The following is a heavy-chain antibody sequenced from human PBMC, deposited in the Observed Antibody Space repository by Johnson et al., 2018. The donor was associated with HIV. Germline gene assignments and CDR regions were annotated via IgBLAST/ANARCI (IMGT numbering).Heavy chain of an antibody. CDR2: IKQDGSEK. Sequence: VQLVESGGGLVQPGRSLRLSCAASGFTFSDYWMSWVRQAPGKGLEWVANIKQDGSEKYYVDSVRGRFTISRDNAKNSLFLQMNSLRAEDTAVYYCASPPDGFDIWGQGTMVTVSS. V-gene: IGHV3-7*05. CDR1: GFTFSDYW. CDR3: ASPPDGFDI. J-gene: IGHJ3*02.